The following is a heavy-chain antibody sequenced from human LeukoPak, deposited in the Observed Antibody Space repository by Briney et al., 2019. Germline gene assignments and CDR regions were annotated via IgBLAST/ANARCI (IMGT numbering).Heavy chain of an antibody. CDR1: GGSISSSSYY. V-gene: IGHV4-39*07. CDR3: ARGYDVLTSHDYFDY. J-gene: IGHJ4*02. CDR2: IYYSGST. Sequence: PSETLSLTCTVSGGSISSSSYYWGWIRQPPGKGLEWIGSIYYSGSTYYNPSLKSRVTISVDTSKNQFSLKLSSVTAADTAVYYCARGYDVLTSHDYFDYWGQGTLVTVSS. D-gene: IGHD3-9*01.